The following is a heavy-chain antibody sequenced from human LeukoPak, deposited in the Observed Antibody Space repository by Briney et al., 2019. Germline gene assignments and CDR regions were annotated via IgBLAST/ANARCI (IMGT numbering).Heavy chain of an antibody. V-gene: IGHV1-69*04. Sequence: VASVKVSCKASGGTFSSYAISWVRQAPGQGLEWMGRIIPILGIANYAQKFQGRVTITADKSTSTAYMELSSLRSEDTAVYYCAMYYDILTGPPLYYYGMDVWGQGTTVTVSS. D-gene: IGHD3-9*01. CDR2: IIPILGIA. CDR3: AMYYDILTGPPLYYYGMDV. CDR1: GGTFSSYA. J-gene: IGHJ6*02.